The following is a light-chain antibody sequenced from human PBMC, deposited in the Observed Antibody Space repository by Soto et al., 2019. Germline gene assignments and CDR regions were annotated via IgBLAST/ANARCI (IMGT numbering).Light chain of an antibody. CDR3: QSYGSSSLS. J-gene: IGKJ4*01. CDR1: QSLSSTY. CDR2: GES. V-gene: IGKV3-20*01. Sequence: EIVLTESPGTLSLSPGEIATLFCRASQSLSSTYLAWYQQRPGQAPRILIFGESNRATGIPDRLRGSGSGTDLNLTISRLEPGDFAVYYCQSYGSSSLSFGGGTKVDIK.